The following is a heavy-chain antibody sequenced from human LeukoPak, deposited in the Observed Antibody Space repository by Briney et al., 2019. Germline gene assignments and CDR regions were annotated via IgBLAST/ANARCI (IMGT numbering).Heavy chain of an antibody. D-gene: IGHD5-18*01. Sequence: GASVKVSCKASGYTFTSYGISWVRQAPGQGLEWMGWISAYNGNTNYAQKLQGRVTMTTDTSTSTAYMELRSLRSDDTAVYYCARIAEALYSYGYPPNFDYWGQGTLVTVSS. CDR1: GYTFTSYG. CDR2: ISAYNGNT. J-gene: IGHJ4*02. CDR3: ARIAEALYSYGYPPNFDY. V-gene: IGHV1-18*01.